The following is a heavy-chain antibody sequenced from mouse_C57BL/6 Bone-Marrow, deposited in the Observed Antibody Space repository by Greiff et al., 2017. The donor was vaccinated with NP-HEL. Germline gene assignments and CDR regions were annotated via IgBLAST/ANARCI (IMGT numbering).Heavy chain of an antibody. CDR2: IDPSDSYT. Sequence: QVQLKQSGAELVMPGASVKLSCKASGYTFTSYWMHWVKQRPGQGLEWIGEIDPSDSYTNYNQKFKGKSTLTVDKSSSTAYMQLSSLTSEDSAVYYCARSLSRTNFDYWGQGTTLTVSS. D-gene: IGHD1-1*01. J-gene: IGHJ2*01. CDR1: GYTFTSYW. CDR3: ARSLSRTNFDY. V-gene: IGHV1-69*01.